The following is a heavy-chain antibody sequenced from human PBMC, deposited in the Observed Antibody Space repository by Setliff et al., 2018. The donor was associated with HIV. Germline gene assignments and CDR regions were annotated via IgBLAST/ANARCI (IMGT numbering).Heavy chain of an antibody. D-gene: IGHD3-16*01. Sequence: ASVKVSCKTSGYMFIAYGMSWVRRAPGQGLEWMGWIGPYNDRTEYAQEFQGRVSLTIDTSAGTTYMELRSLRSDDTAVYYCARDYGGYNYAEAFDVWGQGTMVTVS. CDR2: IGPYNDRT. CDR1: GYMFIAYG. CDR3: ARDYGGYNYAEAFDV. V-gene: IGHV1-18*01. J-gene: IGHJ3*01.